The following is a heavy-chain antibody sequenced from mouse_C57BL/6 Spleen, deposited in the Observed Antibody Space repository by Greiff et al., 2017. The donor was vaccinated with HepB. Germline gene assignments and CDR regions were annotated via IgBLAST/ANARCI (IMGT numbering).Heavy chain of an antibody. D-gene: IGHD1-1*02. V-gene: IGHV1-81*01. CDR3: ARREVGYYFDY. J-gene: IGHJ2*01. CDR1: GYTFTSYG. CDR2: IYPRSGNA. Sequence: VQLQQSGAELARPGASVKLSCKASGYTFTSYGISWVKQRTGQGLEWIGEIYPRSGNAYYNEKFKGKATLTADKSSSTAYMELRSLTSEDSAVYFCARREVGYYFDYWGQGTTLTVSS.